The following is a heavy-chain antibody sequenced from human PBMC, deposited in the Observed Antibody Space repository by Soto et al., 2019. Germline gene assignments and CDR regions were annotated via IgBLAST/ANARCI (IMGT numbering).Heavy chain of an antibody. D-gene: IGHD1-26*01. J-gene: IGHJ4*02. CDR2: IYPGDSDT. Sequence: GESLKISCKGSGYSFTSYWIGWVRQMPGKGLEWMGIIYPGDSDTRYSPSFQGQVTISADKSISTAYLQWSSLKASDTAMYYCARRPHSGSYYGAFGFAYWGQGTLVTVSS. V-gene: IGHV5-51*01. CDR3: ARRPHSGSYYGAFGFAY. CDR1: GYSFTSYW.